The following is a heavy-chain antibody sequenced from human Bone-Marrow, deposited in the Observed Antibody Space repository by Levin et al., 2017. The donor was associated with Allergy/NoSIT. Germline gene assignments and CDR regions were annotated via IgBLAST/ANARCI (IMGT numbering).Heavy chain of an antibody. CDR2: MNPNSGNT. Sequence: VASVKVSCKASGYTFTSYDINWVRQATGQGLEWMGWMNPNSGNTGYAQKFQGRVTMTRNTSISTAYMELSSLRSEDTAVYYCARGSITIFGVVILRGYYDYGMDVWGQGTTVTVSS. D-gene: IGHD3-3*01. CDR1: GYTFTSYD. V-gene: IGHV1-8*01. CDR3: ARGSITIFGVVILRGYYDYGMDV. J-gene: IGHJ6*02.